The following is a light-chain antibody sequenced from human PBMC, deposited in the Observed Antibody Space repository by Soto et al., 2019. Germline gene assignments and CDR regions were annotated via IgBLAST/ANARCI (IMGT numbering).Light chain of an antibody. CDR2: VNS. J-gene: IGLJ2*01. CDR1: SSNIGAGYN. Sequence: QSVLTQPPSVSGAPGQRVTISCTGSSSNIGAGYNVHWYQQLPGTAPKLLIYVNSNRPSGVPDRFSGSKSGTSASLAITGLQAEDEADYYRQSYDSSLSGVVFGGGTKLTVL. V-gene: IGLV1-40*01. CDR3: QSYDSSLSGVV.